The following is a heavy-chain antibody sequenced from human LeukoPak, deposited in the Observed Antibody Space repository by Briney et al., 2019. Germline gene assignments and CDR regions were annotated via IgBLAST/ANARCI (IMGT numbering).Heavy chain of an antibody. V-gene: IGHV4-31*03. Sequence: SQTLSLTCTVSGGSISSGGYYWSWIRQHPGKGLEWIGYIYYSGSTYYNPSLKSRVTISVDTSKNQFSLKLSSVTAADTAVYYCARAGSVRDGYNLDAFDIWGQGTMVTVSS. CDR2: IYYSGST. CDR3: ARAGSVRDGYNLDAFDI. J-gene: IGHJ3*02. D-gene: IGHD5-24*01. CDR1: GGSISSGGYY.